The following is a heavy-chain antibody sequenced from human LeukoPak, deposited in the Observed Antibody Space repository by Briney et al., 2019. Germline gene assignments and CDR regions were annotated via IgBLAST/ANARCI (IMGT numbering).Heavy chain of an antibody. CDR3: GRASGGIWEWFFSN. D-gene: IGHD3-3*01. V-gene: IGHV3-21*01. J-gene: IGHJ4*02. CDR1: GFTFSAYN. CDR2: ISSSSSNT. Sequence: GGSLRLSCAASGFTFSAYNMIWFRQAPGKGPEWVSAISSSSSNTYYSDSVKGRFTISRDNAKNSLFLQMNSLRAEDTAVYYCGRASGGIWEWFFSNWGQGTLVTVSS.